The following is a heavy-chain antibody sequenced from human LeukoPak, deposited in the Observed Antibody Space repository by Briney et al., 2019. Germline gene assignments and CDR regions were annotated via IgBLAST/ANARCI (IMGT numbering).Heavy chain of an antibody. Sequence: PGGSLRLSCAVSGFTFSSYSMNWVRQAPGKGLEWVSSISSSSDYIYYADSVKGRFTVSRGNAKKSLYLQMNSLRAEDTAVYYCATIPGYYDYGDYGGFDYWGQGTLVTVSA. D-gene: IGHD4-17*01. CDR1: GFTFSSYS. J-gene: IGHJ4*02. CDR3: ATIPGYYDYGDYGGFDY. V-gene: IGHV3-21*01. CDR2: ISSSSDYI.